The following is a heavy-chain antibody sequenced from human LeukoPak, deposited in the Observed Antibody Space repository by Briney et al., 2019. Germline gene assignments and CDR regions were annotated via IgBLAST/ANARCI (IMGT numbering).Heavy chain of an antibody. Sequence: PSETLSLTCTVSGGSISTYYWSWIRQPPGKGLEWIGNIYYSETTNYNPSLESRLTMSVDTSKNQVYLRLNSVTAADTAVYYCARPSSGSYSYALDIWGQGTLVTVSS. D-gene: IGHD3-10*01. J-gene: IGHJ3*02. CDR2: IYYSETT. CDR1: GGSISTYY. V-gene: IGHV4-59*08. CDR3: ARPSSGSYSYALDI.